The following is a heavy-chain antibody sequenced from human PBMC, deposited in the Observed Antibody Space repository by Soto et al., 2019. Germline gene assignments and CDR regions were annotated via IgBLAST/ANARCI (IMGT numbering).Heavy chain of an antibody. Sequence: QVQLVQSGAEEKKPGASVKVSCKAFGYTFTSYAMHWVRQAPGQRLEWMGWTNADNGNTKYSQKFQGRVTITRDTSASTAYMELSSLRSEDTAVYYCARRTQGSGMDVWGQGTTVTVSS. CDR2: TNADNGNT. CDR3: ARRTQGSGMDV. J-gene: IGHJ6*02. CDR1: GYTFTSYA. V-gene: IGHV1-3*05.